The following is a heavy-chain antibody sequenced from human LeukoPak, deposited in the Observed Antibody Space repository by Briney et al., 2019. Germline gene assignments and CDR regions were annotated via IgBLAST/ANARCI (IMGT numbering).Heavy chain of an antibody. CDR1: GGTFSSYA. CDR3: AREPGGYCIGGSCYASTAFDY. Sequence: GASVKVSCKASGGTFSSYAISWVRQAPGQGLEWMGGIIPIFGTANYAQKFQGRVTITADESTSTAYMELSSLRSEDTAVYYCAREPGGYCIGGSCYASTAFDYWGQGTLVTVSS. D-gene: IGHD2-15*01. CDR2: IIPIFGTA. J-gene: IGHJ4*02. V-gene: IGHV1-69*13.